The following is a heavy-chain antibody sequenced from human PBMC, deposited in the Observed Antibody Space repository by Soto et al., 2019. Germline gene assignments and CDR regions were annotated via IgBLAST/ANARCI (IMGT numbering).Heavy chain of an antibody. J-gene: IGHJ3*02. Sequence: SETLSLTCTVSGGSISSYYWSWIRQPPGKGLEWIGYIYYSGSTNYNPSLRSRVTISVDTSKNQFPLKLSSVTAADTAVYYCARVGYGDYLHHAFDIWGQGTMVTVSS. CDR2: IYYSGST. V-gene: IGHV4-59*01. CDR1: GGSISSYY. CDR3: ARVGYGDYLHHAFDI. D-gene: IGHD4-17*01.